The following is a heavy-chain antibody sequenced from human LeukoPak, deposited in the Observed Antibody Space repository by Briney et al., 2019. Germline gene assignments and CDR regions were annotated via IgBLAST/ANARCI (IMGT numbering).Heavy chain of an antibody. Sequence: SETLSLTCTVSGGSISSYYWSWIRQPPGKGLEWIGYIYYSGTTNYNPSLKGRLTISVDTSKNQFSLKLSSVTAADTAVYYCARVAIAPDSNNWFDPWGQGTLVTVSS. CDR3: ARVAIAPDSNNWFDP. CDR2: IYYSGTT. D-gene: IGHD6-13*01. CDR1: GGSISSYY. J-gene: IGHJ5*02. V-gene: IGHV4-59*12.